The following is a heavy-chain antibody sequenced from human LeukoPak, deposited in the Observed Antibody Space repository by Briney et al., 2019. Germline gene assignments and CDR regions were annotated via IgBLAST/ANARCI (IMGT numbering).Heavy chain of an antibody. V-gene: IGHV1-69*04. Sequence: SVKVSCKASGGTFSSYAISWVRQAPGQWLGWMGRIIPILGIANYAQKFQGRVTITADKSTSTAYMELSSLRSEDTAVYYCARANYDSSGYYPDYWGQGTLVTVSS. CDR3: ARANYDSSGYYPDY. CDR2: IIPILGIA. D-gene: IGHD3-22*01. J-gene: IGHJ4*02. CDR1: GGTFSSYA.